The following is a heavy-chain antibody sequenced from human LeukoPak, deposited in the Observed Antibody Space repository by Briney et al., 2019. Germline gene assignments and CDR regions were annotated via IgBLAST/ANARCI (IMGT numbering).Heavy chain of an antibody. V-gene: IGHV3-21*01. CDR1: GFTFSSYG. CDR3: ARGSGRYDYVWGSYRSNWFDP. J-gene: IGHJ5*02. D-gene: IGHD3-16*02. Sequence: GGSLRLSCAASGFTFSSYGMHWVRQAPGKGLEWVSSISSSSSYIYYADSVKGRFTISRDNAKNSLYLQMNSLRAEDTAVYYCARGSGRYDYVWGSYRSNWFDPWGQGTLVTVSS. CDR2: ISSSSSYI.